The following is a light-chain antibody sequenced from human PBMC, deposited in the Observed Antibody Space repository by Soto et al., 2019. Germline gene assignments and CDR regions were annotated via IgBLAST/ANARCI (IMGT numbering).Light chain of an antibody. CDR2: GAS. CDR1: QSVSSSY. CDR3: QQYGSSSFT. Sequence: EIVLTQSPGTLSLSPGERATLSCRASQSVSSSYLAWYQQKPGQAPRLLIYGASSRATGIPARFSGSGSGTEFTLPISRLEPEDFAVYYCQQYGSSSFTFGPGTKVDI. J-gene: IGKJ3*01. V-gene: IGKV3-20*01.